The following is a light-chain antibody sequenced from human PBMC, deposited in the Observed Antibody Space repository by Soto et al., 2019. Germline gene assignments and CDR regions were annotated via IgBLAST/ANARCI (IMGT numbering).Light chain of an antibody. J-gene: IGKJ5*01. CDR3: QQYNNWPALT. CDR2: GAS. V-gene: IGKV3D-15*01. Sequence: EIVMPQSPPTLSVSPGERAALSCRASQSIRSKLAWYQQKPGQAPRLLIYGASTRATAIPARFSGSGSGTESTLTISSLQSEYFAVYYCQQYNNWPALTFGQGTRLEIK. CDR1: QSIRSK.